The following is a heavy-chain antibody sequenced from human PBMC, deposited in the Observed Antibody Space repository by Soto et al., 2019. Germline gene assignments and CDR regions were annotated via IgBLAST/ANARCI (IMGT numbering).Heavy chain of an antibody. V-gene: IGHV2-5*02. Sequence: QITLKESGPTLVQPTQTLTLTCSCSGFSLTTGGMGVGWIRQPPGKALEWLALIYWDDDKGYSPSLKSRLTTTKDTSKNQVVLTMTKMDPVDTATYYCARIYCAGGNCYRRGGFYYGMDVWGQGTTVTVS. CDR1: GFSLTTGGMG. J-gene: IGHJ6*02. CDR2: IYWDDDK. CDR3: ARIYCAGGNCYRRGGFYYGMDV. D-gene: IGHD2-8*02.